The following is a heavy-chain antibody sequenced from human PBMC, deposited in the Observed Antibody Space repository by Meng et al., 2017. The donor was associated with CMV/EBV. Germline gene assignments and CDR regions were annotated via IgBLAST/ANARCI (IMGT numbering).Heavy chain of an antibody. D-gene: IGHD6-13*01. J-gene: IGHJ3*02. CDR3: ARHRQQLILHAFDI. CDR2: IYYSGST. Sequence: SETLSLTCTVSGGSISSSSYYWGWIRQPPGKGLEWIGSIYYSGSTYYNPSLKSRVTISVDTSKNQFSLKLSSVTAADTAVYYCARHRQQLILHAFDIRGQGTMVTVSS. V-gene: IGHV4-39*01. CDR1: GGSISSSSYY.